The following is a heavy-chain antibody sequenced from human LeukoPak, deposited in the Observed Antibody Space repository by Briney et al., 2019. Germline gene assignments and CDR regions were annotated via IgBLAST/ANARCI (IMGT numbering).Heavy chain of an antibody. CDR3: ARGPRRYFEWLSHFDY. Sequence: SETLSLTCAVYGGSFSCYYWSWIRQPPGKGLEWIGEINHSGSTNYNPSLKSRVTISVDTSKYQFSLKLSSVTAADTAVYYCARGPRRYFEWLSHFDYWGQGTLVTVSS. J-gene: IGHJ4*02. CDR1: GGSFSCYY. CDR2: INHSGST. V-gene: IGHV4-34*01. D-gene: IGHD3-9*01.